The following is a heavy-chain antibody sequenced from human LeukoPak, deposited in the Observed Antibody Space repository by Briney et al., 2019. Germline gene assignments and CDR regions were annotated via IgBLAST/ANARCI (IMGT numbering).Heavy chain of an antibody. J-gene: IGHJ6*02. CDR1: GFAFSSYA. CDR3: AKVRRYCSGGSCYSDYYYGMDV. V-gene: IGHV3-23*01. CDR2: ISGSSGST. D-gene: IGHD2-15*01. Sequence: PGGSLRLSCAASGFAFSSYAMSWVRQAPGKGLEWVSAISGSSGSTYYADSVKVRFTISRDNSKNTLYLQMNSLRAEDTAVYYCAKVRRYCSGGSCYSDYYYGMDVWGQGTTVTVSS.